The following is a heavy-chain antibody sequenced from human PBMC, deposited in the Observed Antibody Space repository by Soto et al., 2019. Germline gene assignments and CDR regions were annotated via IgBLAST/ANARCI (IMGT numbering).Heavy chain of an antibody. D-gene: IGHD1-26*01. CDR3: ARGGRYYYY. CDR1: GGSISGGTYF. J-gene: IGHJ4*02. CDR2: IDRGGST. V-gene: IGHV4-31*03. Sequence: QVQLQESGPGLVRPSQTLSLTCTVSGGSISGGTYFWSWVRQLPGKGLEWFCYIDRGGSTSYNPSLESRISISVDTSKNQFYLNLTSVTAADTAVYYCARGGRYYYYWGQGTLVTVSS.